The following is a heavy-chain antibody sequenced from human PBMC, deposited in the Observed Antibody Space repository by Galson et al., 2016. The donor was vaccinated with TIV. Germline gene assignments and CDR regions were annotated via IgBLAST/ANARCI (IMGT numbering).Heavy chain of an antibody. D-gene: IGHD2-21*02. V-gene: IGHV3-20*01. CDR2: INWNGAST. CDR3: AREVTCGGACYYFDF. CDR1: GFTFDDYD. J-gene: IGHJ4*02. Sequence: SLRLSCAASGFTFDDYDFSWVRQAPGKGLEWVSSINWNGASTGHADSVKGRFTISRDNAKNSLYLQMNDLRVEDTALYHCAREVTCGGACYYFDFWGQGTLVTVSS.